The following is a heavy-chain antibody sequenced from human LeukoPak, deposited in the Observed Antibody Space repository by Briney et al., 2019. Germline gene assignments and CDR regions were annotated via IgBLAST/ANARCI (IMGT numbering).Heavy chain of an antibody. V-gene: IGHV3-23*01. CDR1: GFTFSSYA. CDR3: AKDLVTVLLGYCSGGSCRADAFDI. D-gene: IGHD2-15*01. CDR2: ISGSGGST. Sequence: GGPLRLSCAASGFTFSSYAMSWVRQAPGKGLEWVSAISGSGGSTYYADSVKGRFTISRDNSKNTLYLQMNSLRAEDTAVYYCAKDLVTVLLGYCSGGSCRADAFDIWGQGTMVTVSS. J-gene: IGHJ3*02.